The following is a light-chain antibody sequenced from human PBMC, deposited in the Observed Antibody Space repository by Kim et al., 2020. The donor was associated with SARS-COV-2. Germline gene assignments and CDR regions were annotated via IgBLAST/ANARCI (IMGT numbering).Light chain of an antibody. CDR1: QSISGW. Sequence: STLSASVGDRVTITCRASQSISGWLAWYQQKPGKAPKLLIYHASSLESGVPSRFSGSGSGTEFTLTINSQQPDDFATYYCQHLGTFGLGTKVDIK. CDR3: QHLGT. V-gene: IGKV1-5*01. J-gene: IGKJ3*01. CDR2: HAS.